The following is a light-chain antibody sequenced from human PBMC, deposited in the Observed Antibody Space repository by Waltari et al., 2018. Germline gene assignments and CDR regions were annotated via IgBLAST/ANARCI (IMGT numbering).Light chain of an antibody. Sequence: DIQMTQSPSSLSASVGDKVTITGPASQNIATFLNWFQHRPGQAPDLLIYGASTLHRGVPSRFTGSGSGTEFTLTISSVQPGDFATYYCQQTYVFPRTFGQGTKVEMK. CDR1: QNIATF. CDR2: GAS. J-gene: IGKJ1*01. V-gene: IGKV1-39*01. CDR3: QQTYVFPRT.